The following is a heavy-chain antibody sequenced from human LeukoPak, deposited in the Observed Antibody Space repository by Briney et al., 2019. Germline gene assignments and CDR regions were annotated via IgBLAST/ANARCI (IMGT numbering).Heavy chain of an antibody. CDR2: IYYSGST. CDR1: GGSISSSSYY. CDR3: ARGDGSSWIRNWFDP. V-gene: IGHV4-39*07. J-gene: IGHJ5*02. D-gene: IGHD6-13*01. Sequence: SETLSLTCTVSGGSISSSSYYWGWIRQPPGKGLEWIGSIYYSGSTYYNPSLKSRVTISVDTSKNQFSLKLSSVTAADTAVYYCARGDGSSWIRNWFDPWGQGTLVTVSS.